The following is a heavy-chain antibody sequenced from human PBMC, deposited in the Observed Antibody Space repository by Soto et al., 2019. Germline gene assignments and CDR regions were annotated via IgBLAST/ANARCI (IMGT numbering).Heavy chain of an antibody. V-gene: IGHV4-59*01. D-gene: IGHD4-4*01. Sequence: SSETLSLTCTVSGGNISSYYWSWIRQPPGKGLEWIGYIYYSGSTNYNPSLKSRVTISVDTSKNQFSLKLSSVTAADTAVYYCARLSNYYYYGMDVWGQGTTVTVSS. J-gene: IGHJ6*02. CDR1: GGNISSYY. CDR3: ARLSNYYYYGMDV. CDR2: IYYSGST.